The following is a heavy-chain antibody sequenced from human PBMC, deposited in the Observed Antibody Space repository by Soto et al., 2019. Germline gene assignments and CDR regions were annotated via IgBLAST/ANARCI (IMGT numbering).Heavy chain of an antibody. CDR3: ARAPVDLDTISYFDY. CDR2: IYNGGST. Sequence: PSLTHSHTCTVAGDSSSSVGFHWARINRPPGKGLEWIGYIYNGGSTYYRPSLESRMHMSLDATRNHYSLRLTSVTAADTAVYFCARAPVDLDTISYFDYCGQAKLVTGSS. V-gene: IGHV4-30-4*01. CDR1: GDSSSSVGFH. D-gene: IGHD3-3*01. J-gene: IGHJ4*02.